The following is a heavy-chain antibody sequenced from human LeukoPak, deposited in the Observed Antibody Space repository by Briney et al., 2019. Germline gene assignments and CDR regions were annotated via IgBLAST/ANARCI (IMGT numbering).Heavy chain of an antibody. CDR3: ARVPTDYYDSSGYYFDY. J-gene: IGHJ4*02. CDR1: GGSISSGGYY. Sequence: PSQTLSLTCTVSGGSISSGGYYWSWIRQHPGKGLEWIGYIYYSGSTYYNPSLKSRVTISVDTSKNQFSLKLSSVTAADTAVYYCARVPTDYYDSSGYYFDYWGQGTLVTVSS. D-gene: IGHD3-22*01. CDR2: IYYSGST. V-gene: IGHV4-31*03.